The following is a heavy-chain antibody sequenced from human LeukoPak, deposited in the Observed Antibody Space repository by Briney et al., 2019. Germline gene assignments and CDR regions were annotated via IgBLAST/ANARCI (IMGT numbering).Heavy chain of an antibody. D-gene: IGHD6-19*01. CDR3: ASSSGWYGY. Sequence: SETLSLTCTVSGGSISSSSYYWGWIRQPPGRGLEWIGSIYYSGSTYYNPSLKSRVTISVDTSKNQFSLQLSSVTAADTAVYYCASSSGWYGYWGQGTLVTVSS. J-gene: IGHJ4*02. CDR1: GGSISSSSYY. V-gene: IGHV4-39*01. CDR2: IYYSGST.